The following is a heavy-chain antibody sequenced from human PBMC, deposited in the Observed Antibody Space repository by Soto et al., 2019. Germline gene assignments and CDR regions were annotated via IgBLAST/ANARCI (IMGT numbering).Heavy chain of an antibody. V-gene: IGHV5-51*01. D-gene: IGHD3-16*01. CDR3: ARQSSRGGFDAFDI. Sequence: LGQSLKISSKGSGYSFTSYWIGWVLQMPGKGLEWMGIIYPGDSDTRYSPSFQGQVTISADKSISTAYLQWSSLQASDTAMYYCARQSSRGGFDAFDIWGQGTMVTVSS. CDR2: IYPGDSDT. J-gene: IGHJ3*02. CDR1: GYSFTSYW.